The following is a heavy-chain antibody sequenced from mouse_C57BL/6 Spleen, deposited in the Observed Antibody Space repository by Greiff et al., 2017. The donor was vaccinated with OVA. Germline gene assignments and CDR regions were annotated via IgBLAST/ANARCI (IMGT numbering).Heavy chain of an antibody. CDR2: IYPSDSET. J-gene: IGHJ4*01. V-gene: IGHV1-61*01. D-gene: IGHD3-3*01. Sequence: QVQLQQPGAELVRPGSSVKLSCKASGYTFTSYWMDWVKQRPGQGLEWIGNIYPSDSETHYNQKFKDKATLTVDKSSSTAYMQLSSLTSEDSAVYYCARRRGDWYAMDYWGQGTSVTVSS. CDR3: ARRRGDWYAMDY. CDR1: GYTFTSYW.